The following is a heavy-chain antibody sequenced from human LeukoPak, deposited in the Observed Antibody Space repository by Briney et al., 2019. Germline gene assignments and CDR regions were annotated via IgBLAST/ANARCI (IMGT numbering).Heavy chain of an antibody. V-gene: IGHV4-59*01. CDR1: GGSISSYY. D-gene: IGHD6-13*01. J-gene: IGHJ4*02. Sequence: SETLSLTCTDSGGSISSYYWSWIRQPPGKGLEWIGYIYYSGSTNYNPSLKSRVTISVDTSKNQFSLKLSSVTAADTAVYYCAGEVAAGLPIDYWGQGTLVTVSS. CDR2: IYYSGST. CDR3: AGEVAAGLPIDY.